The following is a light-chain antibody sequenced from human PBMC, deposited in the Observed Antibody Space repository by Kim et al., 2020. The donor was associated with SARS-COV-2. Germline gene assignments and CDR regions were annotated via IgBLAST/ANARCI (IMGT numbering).Light chain of an antibody. J-gene: IGKJ1*01. CDR1: QSVLYSSNNKNY. V-gene: IGKV4-1*01. Sequence: DIMMTQSPDSLAVSLGERATINCKSSQSVLYSSNNKNYLAWYQQKSGQPPKLLIYWASTRESGVPDRFSGSGSGTDFTLTISSLQAEDVAVYYCQQYYSTPRTFGQGTKVDIK. CDR2: WAS. CDR3: QQYYSTPRT.